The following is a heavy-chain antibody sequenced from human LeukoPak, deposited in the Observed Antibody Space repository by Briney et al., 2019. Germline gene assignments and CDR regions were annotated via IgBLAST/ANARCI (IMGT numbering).Heavy chain of an antibody. D-gene: IGHD3-10*01. V-gene: IGHV3-66*01. J-gene: IGHJ5*02. CDR2: IYSGGST. CDR3: AREGLWFGGQNWFGP. Sequence: PGGSLRLSCAASGFTVSSNYMSWVRQAPGKGLEWVSVIYSGGSTYYADSVKGRFTISRDNSKNTLYLQMNSLRAEDTAVYYCAREGLWFGGQNWFGPWGQGTLVTVSS. CDR1: GFTVSSNY.